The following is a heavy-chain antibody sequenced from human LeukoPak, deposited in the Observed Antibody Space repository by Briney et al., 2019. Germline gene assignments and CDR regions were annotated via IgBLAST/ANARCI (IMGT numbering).Heavy chain of an antibody. V-gene: IGHV3-74*01. D-gene: IGHD1-26*01. J-gene: IGHJ3*02. CDR1: GFTFSSYW. Sequence: GGSLRLSCAASGFTFSSYWMHWVRQAPGKGLVWVSRINSDAITTRYADSVKGRFTISRDNAKSTLYLQMNSLRAEDTAVYYCTRGGSPPEALGDAFDIWGQGAMVTVSS. CDR3: TRGGSPPEALGDAFDI. CDR2: INSDAITT.